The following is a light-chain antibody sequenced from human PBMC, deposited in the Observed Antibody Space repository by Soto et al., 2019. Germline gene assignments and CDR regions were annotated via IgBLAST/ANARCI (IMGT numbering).Light chain of an antibody. Sequence: EIVLTQSPGILSLSPGARATLSCRASQTVAYTSLAWYQQRPGQAPRLRIYGTSTRATGTPDRFIGSGSGSASTLTISRLEPDDVVVYYCQQYDKTPRTFGQGTKVE. J-gene: IGKJ1*01. CDR1: QTVAYTS. CDR2: GTS. V-gene: IGKV3-20*01. CDR3: QQYDKTPRT.